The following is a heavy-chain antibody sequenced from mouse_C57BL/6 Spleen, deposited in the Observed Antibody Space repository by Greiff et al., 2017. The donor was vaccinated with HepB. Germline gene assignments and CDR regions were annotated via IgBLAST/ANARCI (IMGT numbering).Heavy chain of an antibody. CDR1: GYTFTSYW. Sequence: VQLQQPGAELVRPGSSVKLSCKASGYTFTSYWMHWVKQRPIQGLEWIGNIDPSDSETHYNQKFKDKATLTVDKSSSTAYMQLSSLTSEDSAVYYCARGGYDGGGVDYWGQGTTLTVSS. CDR2: IDPSDSET. D-gene: IGHD2-2*01. V-gene: IGHV1-52*01. J-gene: IGHJ2*01. CDR3: ARGGYDGGGVDY.